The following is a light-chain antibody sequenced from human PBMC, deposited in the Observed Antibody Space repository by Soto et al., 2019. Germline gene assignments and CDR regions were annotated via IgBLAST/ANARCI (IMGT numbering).Light chain of an antibody. Sequence: DIVMTQSPDSLAVSLGERATINCKSNQSVLYRSNNKNFLAWYQQKPGQPPKLLISWASTRESGVPDRFSGSGSWTDFTLTISSLQAEDVAVYYCQQHYRRYTFGQGTKLEI. J-gene: IGKJ2*01. V-gene: IGKV4-1*01. CDR1: QSVLYRSNNKNF. CDR2: WAS. CDR3: QQHYRRYT.